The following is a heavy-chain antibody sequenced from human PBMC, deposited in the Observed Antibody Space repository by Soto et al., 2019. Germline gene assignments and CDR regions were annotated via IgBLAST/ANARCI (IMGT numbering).Heavy chain of an antibody. Sequence: QVQLVESGGGLVKPGGSLRLSCAASGFTFSDYYMSWIRQAPGKGLEWVSYISSSGSTIYYADSVKGRFTISRNNATNALYQQMNSLRAGDTAVYYCARAFPHRGYNYGMDVWGQGTTVTVSS. CDR1: GFTFSDYY. D-gene: IGHD6-13*01. CDR3: ARAFPHRGYNYGMDV. J-gene: IGHJ6*02. CDR2: ISSSGSTI. V-gene: IGHV3-11*01.